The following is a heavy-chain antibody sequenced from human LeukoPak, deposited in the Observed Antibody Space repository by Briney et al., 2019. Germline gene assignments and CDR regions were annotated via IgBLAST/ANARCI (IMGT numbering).Heavy chain of an antibody. CDR3: GKMSTRMDDAFDM. CDR1: GGSNLSGY. Sequence: SETLSLTCTLCGGSNLSGYWICLRQPPGKGLERIGYISNRGSTNCNPPLKSRVTMTIHTSKYMITLKVNSVTAADTAVYYCGKMSTRMDDAFDMWGQGTMVTVSS. J-gene: IGHJ3*02. V-gene: IGHV4-59*01. CDR2: ISNRGST. D-gene: IGHD2-2*01.